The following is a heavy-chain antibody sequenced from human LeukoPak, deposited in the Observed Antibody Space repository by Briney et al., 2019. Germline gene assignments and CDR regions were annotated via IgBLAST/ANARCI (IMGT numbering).Heavy chain of an antibody. V-gene: IGHV4-30-2*01. CDR1: GGSISSGGYY. CDR2: IYHSGST. Sequence: SETVSLNCTVSGGSISSGGYYWSWIRQPPGKGLEWIGYIYHSGSTYYNPSLKSRVTISADTSENQFFLNLRSVTAADTAVYYCSRVSSRRFDYWGQGNLVSVSS. CDR3: SRVSSRRFDY. J-gene: IGHJ4*02.